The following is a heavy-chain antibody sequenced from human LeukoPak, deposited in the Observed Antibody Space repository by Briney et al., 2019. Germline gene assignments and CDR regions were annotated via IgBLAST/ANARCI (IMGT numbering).Heavy chain of an antibody. Sequence: SETLSLTCTVSGGSISSSTYYWGWIRQPPGKGLEWIGSIYYRGNSYYNPSLKSRVTISVDTSKNHFSLKLRSVTAADTAVYYCAKDHYDSSGYPFDYWGQGTLVTVSS. D-gene: IGHD3-22*01. J-gene: IGHJ4*02. CDR3: AKDHYDSSGYPFDY. CDR1: GGSISSSTYY. V-gene: IGHV4-39*07. CDR2: IYYRGNS.